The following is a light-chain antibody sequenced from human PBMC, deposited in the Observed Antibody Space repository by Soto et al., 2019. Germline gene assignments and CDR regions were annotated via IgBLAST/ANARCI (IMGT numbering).Light chain of an antibody. CDR2: GAS. Sequence: DIVMTQSPDTLSVSPGERATLSCRASQSVSSNLAWYQQRPGQAPRLLISGASTRATGIPARFSGSGSGTEFTLTISSLQSEDFALYYCQQYNNWPFTFGPGANVHI. CDR1: QSVSSN. J-gene: IGKJ3*01. CDR3: QQYNNWPFT. V-gene: IGKV3-15*01.